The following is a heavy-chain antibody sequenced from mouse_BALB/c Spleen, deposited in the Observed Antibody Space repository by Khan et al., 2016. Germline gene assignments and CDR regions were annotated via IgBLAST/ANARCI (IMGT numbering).Heavy chain of an antibody. Sequence: QVQLQQSGAELARPGALVKLSCKASGYTFTDYYINWVKQRTGQGLEWIGEIYPGSGNTYYNEKFKGKATLTADKSSSTAYMQLSSLTSEDSAVYFCARSVYYGSYFDYWGQGTTLTVSS. V-gene: IGHV1-77*01. CDR1: GYTFTDYY. CDR3: ARSVYYGSYFDY. D-gene: IGHD2-2*01. CDR2: IYPGSGNT. J-gene: IGHJ2*01.